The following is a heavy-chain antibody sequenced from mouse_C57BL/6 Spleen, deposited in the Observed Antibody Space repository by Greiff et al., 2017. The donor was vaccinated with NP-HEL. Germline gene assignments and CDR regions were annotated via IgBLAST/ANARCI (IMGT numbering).Heavy chain of an antibody. CDR2: INPNYGTT. CDR1: GYSFTDYN. CDR3: ARGGTTVVAEDYFDY. D-gene: IGHD1-1*01. V-gene: IGHV1-39*01. J-gene: IGHJ2*01. Sequence: EVQWVESGPELVKPGASVKISCKASGYSFTDYNMNWVKQSNGKSLEWIGVINPNYGTTSYNQKFKGKATLTVDQSSSTAYMQLNSLTSEDSAVYYCARGGTTVVAEDYFDYWGQGTTLTVSS.